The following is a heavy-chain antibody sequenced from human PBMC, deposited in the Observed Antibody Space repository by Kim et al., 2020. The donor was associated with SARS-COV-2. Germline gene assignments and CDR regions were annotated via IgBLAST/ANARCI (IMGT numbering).Heavy chain of an antibody. J-gene: IGHJ3*02. CDR3: ATSQDDYGDYRVLDDAFDI. CDR1: GGTFSSYA. V-gene: IGHV1-69*13. CDR2: IIPIFGTA. Sequence: SVKVSCKASGGTFSSYAISWVRQAPGQGLEWMGGIIPIFGTANYAQKFQGRVTITADESTSTAYMELSSLRSEDTAVYYCATSQDDYGDYRVLDDAFDIWGQGTMVTVSS. D-gene: IGHD4-17*01.